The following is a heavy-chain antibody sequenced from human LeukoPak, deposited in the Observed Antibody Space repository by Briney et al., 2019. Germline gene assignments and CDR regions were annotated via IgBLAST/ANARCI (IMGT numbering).Heavy chain of an antibody. J-gene: IGHJ5*02. CDR1: GGSISSGGYS. D-gene: IGHD5-12*01. CDR3: ARGGDGSGYDLRFDP. CDR2: IYHSGST. Sequence: SETLSLTCAVSGGSISSGGYSWSWIRQPPGKGLEWIGYIYHSGSTYYNPSLKSRVTISVDRSKNQFSLKLSSVTAADTAVYYCARGGDGSGYDLRFDPWGQGTLVTVSS. V-gene: IGHV4-30-2*01.